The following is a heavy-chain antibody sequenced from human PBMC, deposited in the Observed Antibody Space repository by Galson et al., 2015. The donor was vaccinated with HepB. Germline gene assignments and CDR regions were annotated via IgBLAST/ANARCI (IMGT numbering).Heavy chain of an antibody. J-gene: IGHJ2*01. D-gene: IGHD4-23*01. CDR3: ARAAFGSNSSWYFDL. CDR2: ISPDSSTI. V-gene: IGHV3-48*02. Sequence: SLRLSCAASGFTFSSYTMNWVRQAPGKGLEWLSYISPDSSTIYYADSVKGRFTISRENAKNSLYLQMHSLRDEDTAVYYCARAAFGSNSSWYFDLWGRGTLVTVSS. CDR1: GFTFSSYT.